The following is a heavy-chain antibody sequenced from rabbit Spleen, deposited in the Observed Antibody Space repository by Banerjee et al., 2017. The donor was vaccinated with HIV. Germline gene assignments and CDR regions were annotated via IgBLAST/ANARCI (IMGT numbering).Heavy chain of an antibody. CDR1: GFSFSNKYV. V-gene: IGHV1S40*01. CDR3: ARDTGSSFSSYGMDL. J-gene: IGHJ6*01. D-gene: IGHD8-1*01. Sequence: QSLEESGGDLVKPGASLTLTCTASGFSFSNKYVMCWVRQAPGKGLEWIACIDVGSSGRTYYASWATGRFTCSKTSSTTVTLQMTSLTAADTATYFCARDTGSSFSSYGMDLWGQGTLVTVS. CDR2: IDVGSSGRT.